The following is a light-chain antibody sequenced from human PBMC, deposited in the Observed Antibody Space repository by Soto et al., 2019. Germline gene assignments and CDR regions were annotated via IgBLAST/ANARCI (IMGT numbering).Light chain of an antibody. V-gene: IGKV1-12*01. CDR2: AAS. CDR3: QQVNSFPLT. J-gene: IGKJ4*01. Sequence: DIHMTQSPSSVSASVGDSVTITCRASRGIGSWLARYQQRPGKAPNLMIYAASSLQSGVPARFSGSGSGTDVTRTISSLQPEDFAIYYCQQVNSFPLTCGGGTKVEIK. CDR1: RGIGSW.